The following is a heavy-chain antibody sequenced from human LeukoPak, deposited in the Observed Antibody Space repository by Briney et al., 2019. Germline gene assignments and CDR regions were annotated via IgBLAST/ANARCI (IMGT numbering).Heavy chain of an antibody. Sequence: PGGSLRLSCAASGFTFSSYAMSWVRQAPGKGLEWVSPISGSGGSTYYADSVKGRFTISRDNSKNTLYLQMNSLRAEDTAVYYCAKDRPQLYSSGWSRPSYYFDYWGQGTLVTVSS. CDR2: ISGSGGST. CDR1: GFTFSSYA. J-gene: IGHJ4*02. V-gene: IGHV3-23*01. CDR3: AKDRPQLYSSGWSRPSYYFDY. D-gene: IGHD6-19*01.